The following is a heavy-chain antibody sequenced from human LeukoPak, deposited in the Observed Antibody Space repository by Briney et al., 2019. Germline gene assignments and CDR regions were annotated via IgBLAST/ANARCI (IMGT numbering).Heavy chain of an antibody. CDR2: IYHSGST. CDR3: ARRIAVAYVDY. D-gene: IGHD6-19*01. Sequence: SSQTLSLTCTVSGGSISSGGYYWSWIRQPPGKGLEWIGYIYHSGSTYYNPSLKSRVTISVDRSKNQFSLKLSSVTAADTAVYYCARRIAVAYVDYWGQGTLVTVSS. V-gene: IGHV4-30-2*01. CDR1: GGSISSGGYY. J-gene: IGHJ4*02.